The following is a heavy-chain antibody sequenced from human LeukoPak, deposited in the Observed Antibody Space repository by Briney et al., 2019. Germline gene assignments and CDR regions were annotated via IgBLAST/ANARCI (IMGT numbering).Heavy chain of an antibody. D-gene: IGHD5-24*01. CDR3: ARDRDGFDTFDI. CDR2: TYCRSKWYN. CDR1: GDSVSSNSAA. J-gene: IGHJ3*02. Sequence: SQTLSLTCAISGDSVSSNSAAWNWIRQSPSSGLEWLGRTYCRSKWYNDYAVSVKSRITVNPDISKNQFSLQLKSVTPEDTAVYYCARDRDGFDTFDIWGQGTMVTVSS. V-gene: IGHV6-1*01.